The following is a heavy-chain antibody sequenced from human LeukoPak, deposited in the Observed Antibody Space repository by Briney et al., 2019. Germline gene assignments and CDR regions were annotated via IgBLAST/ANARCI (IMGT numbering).Heavy chain of an antibody. J-gene: IGHJ4*02. CDR3: AREGYDSNIYYKADY. V-gene: IGHV4-59*01. CDR1: GGSISTYY. D-gene: IGHD3-22*01. CDR2: ISYSGST. Sequence: PSETLSLTCTVSGGSISTYYWSWIRQPPGKGLEGIGYISYSGSTNYNPSLKSRVTITVDTSKNQFSLKLSSVTAADTAVYYCAREGYDSNIYYKADYWGQGTLVTVSS.